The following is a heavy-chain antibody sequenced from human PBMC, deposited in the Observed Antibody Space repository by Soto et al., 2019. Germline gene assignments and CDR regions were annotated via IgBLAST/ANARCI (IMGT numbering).Heavy chain of an antibody. CDR1: GFTLTSSA. CDR2: IVVGRGNT. V-gene: IGHV1-58*01. Sequence: SVKVSCKASGFTLTSSAVQWVRQARGQRLEWIGWIVVGRGNTNYAQKFQERVTITRDMSTSTAYMELSSLRSEDTAVYYCAASSPGLKQLVAYYYYGMDVWGQGTTVTVSS. J-gene: IGHJ6*02. D-gene: IGHD6-6*01. CDR3: AASSPGLKQLVAYYYYGMDV.